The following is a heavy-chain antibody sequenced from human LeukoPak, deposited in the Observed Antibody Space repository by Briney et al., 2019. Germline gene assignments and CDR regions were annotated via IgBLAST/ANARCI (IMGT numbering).Heavy chain of an antibody. D-gene: IGHD2-8*01. J-gene: IGHJ4*02. CDR2: ISGSGGST. V-gene: IGHV3-23*01. CDR1: GFTFSSYA. CDR3: AKDEDIVLLYYFDY. Sequence: GGSLRLSCVASGFTFSSYAMSWVRQAPGKGLEWVSAISGSGGSTYYADSVKGRFTISRDDSKNTLYLQMNSLRAEDTAVYYCAKDEDIVLLYYFDYWGQGTLVTVSS.